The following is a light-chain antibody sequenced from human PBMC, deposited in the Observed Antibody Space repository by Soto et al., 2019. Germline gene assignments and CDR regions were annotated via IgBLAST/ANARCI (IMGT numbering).Light chain of an antibody. V-gene: IGKV3-20*01. CDR1: QSVSGNC. CDR2: GAS. CDR3: QQYGNSPYT. Sequence: EIVLTQSPGTLSLSPGERATLSCRASQSVSGNCLAWYKQKPGQAPRLLIFGASYRATAIPDRFSGSGSGTDFTLTISRLEPEDFAVYYCQQYGNSPYTFGQGTKLEIK. J-gene: IGKJ2*01.